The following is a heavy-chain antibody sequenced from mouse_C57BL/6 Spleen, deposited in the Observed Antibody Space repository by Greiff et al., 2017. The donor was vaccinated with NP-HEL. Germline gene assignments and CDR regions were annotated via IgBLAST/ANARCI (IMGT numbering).Heavy chain of an antibody. J-gene: IGHJ2*01. Sequence: VQLQQPGAELVRPGSSVKLSCKASGYTFTSYWMHWVKQRPIQGLEWIGNIDPSDSATHYNQKFKDKATLTVDKSSSPAYMQLSSLTSEDSAVYYCEGWWVDYWGQGTTLTVAS. CDR1: GYTFTSYW. V-gene: IGHV1-52*01. CDR3: EGWWVDY. CDR2: IDPSDSAT. D-gene: IGHD1-1*02.